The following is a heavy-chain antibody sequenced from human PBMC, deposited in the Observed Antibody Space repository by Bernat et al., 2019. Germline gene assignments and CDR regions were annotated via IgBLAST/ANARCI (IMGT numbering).Heavy chain of an antibody. CDR3: ARDRGSGTCRGGYLDL. CDR2: IWYDGSNK. D-gene: IGHD1-26*01. Sequence: QVQLVESGGGVVQPGTSLRLSCAASGFTFSSYGMHWVRQAPGKGLEWAAIIWYDGSNKYYADSVKGRFTISRDNSKNTLYLQMNSLRAEDTAVYYCARDRGSGTCRGGYLDLWGRGTLVTVSS. CDR1: GFTFSSYG. V-gene: IGHV3-33*01. J-gene: IGHJ2*01.